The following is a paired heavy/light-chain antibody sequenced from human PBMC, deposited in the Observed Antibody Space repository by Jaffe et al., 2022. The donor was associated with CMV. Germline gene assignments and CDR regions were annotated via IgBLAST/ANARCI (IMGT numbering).Heavy chain of an antibody. Sequence: QLQLQESGPGLVKPSETLSLTCSVSGGSISSSNYCWGWIRQPPGAGLEWIGSIYYSGTTYYNPSLKSRVTVSVDTYKNQFSLMLSSVTAADTAVYYCARHALSGALDYWGQGTLVTVSS. CDR3: ARHALSGALDY. J-gene: IGHJ4*02. CDR1: GGSISSSNYC. V-gene: IGHV4-39*01. CDR2: IYYSGTT.
Light chain of an antibody. CDR3: NSRDSTGDVL. CDR2: DKD. Sequence: SSELTQDPVVSVALGQTVRITCQGDNLRNYYASWYQQKPGQAPVLVIYDKDNRPSGIPDRFSGSSSGNTASLTITGAQAEDEADYYCNSRDSTGDVLFGGGTKLTVL. J-gene: IGLJ2*01. CDR1: NLRNYY. V-gene: IGLV3-19*01.